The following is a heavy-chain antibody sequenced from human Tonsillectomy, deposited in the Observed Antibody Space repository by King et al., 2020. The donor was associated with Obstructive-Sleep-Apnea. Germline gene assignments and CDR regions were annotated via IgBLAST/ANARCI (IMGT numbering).Heavy chain of an antibody. D-gene: IGHD2-8*02. V-gene: IGHV3-30*04. J-gene: IGHJ3*02. CDR3: ARPLRVVVAAGTGGALHI. CDR1: GFTFSNYA. CDR2: ISYDGSHK. Sequence: VQLVESGGGVVQPGRSLRLSCAASGFTFSNYAVHWVRQAPGKGLEWVAVISYDGSHKSYADSVKGRFTISRDTSKNTLYLQMNSLRPEDTAVYYCARPLRVVVAAGTGGALHIWGQGTMVTVSS.